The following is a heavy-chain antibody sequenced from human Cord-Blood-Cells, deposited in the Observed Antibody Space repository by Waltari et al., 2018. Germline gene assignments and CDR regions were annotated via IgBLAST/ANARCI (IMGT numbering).Heavy chain of an antibody. D-gene: IGHD4-17*01. Sequence: EVQLVESGGGLIQPGGSLRLSGAASGFTVSSNYMSWVRQAPGKGLEWVSVIYSGGSTYYADSVKGRFTISRDNSKNTLYLQMNSLRAEDTAVYYCARFTYGDAFDIWGQGTMVTVSS. J-gene: IGHJ3*02. CDR1: GFTVSSNY. V-gene: IGHV3-53*01. CDR2: IYSGGST. CDR3: ARFTYGDAFDI.